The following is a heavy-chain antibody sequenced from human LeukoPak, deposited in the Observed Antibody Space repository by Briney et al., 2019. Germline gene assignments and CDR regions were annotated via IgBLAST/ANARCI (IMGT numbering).Heavy chain of an antibody. CDR2: IYSSGST. D-gene: IGHD3-22*01. J-gene: IGHJ4*02. Sequence: PSETLSLTCTVSGGSVSSYYWSWIRQPAGKGLEWIGRIYSSGSTDYNPSLKSRVTMSVDTSKNQFSLKLSSVTAADTAVYYCARVLEYYDSSGHRDYWGQGTLVTVSS. CDR1: GGSVSSYY. CDR3: ARVLEYYDSSGHRDY. V-gene: IGHV4-4*07.